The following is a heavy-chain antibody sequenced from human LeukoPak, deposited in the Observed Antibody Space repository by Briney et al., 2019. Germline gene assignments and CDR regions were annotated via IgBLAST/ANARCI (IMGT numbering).Heavy chain of an antibody. CDR2: IYSGGST. Sequence: GGSLRLSCAASGFTVSSNYMSWVRQAPGKGLEWVSVIYSGGSTDYADSVKGRFTISRDNSKNTLYLQMNSLRAEDTAVYYCARDWGSGSFYAEPYFDYWGQGTLVTVSS. J-gene: IGHJ4*02. D-gene: IGHD3-10*01. CDR1: GFTVSSNY. CDR3: ARDWGSGSFYAEPYFDY. V-gene: IGHV3-53*01.